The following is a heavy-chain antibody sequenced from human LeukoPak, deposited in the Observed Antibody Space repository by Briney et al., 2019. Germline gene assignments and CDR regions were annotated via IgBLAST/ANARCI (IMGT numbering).Heavy chain of an antibody. V-gene: IGHV1-2*02. Sequence: GASVKVSCKASGYTFTGYYMHWVRQAPGQGLEWMGWINPNSGGTNYAQKFQGRVTMTRDTSISTAYMELSRLRSDGTAVYYCARDLEWELLPYYYYGMDVWGQGTTVTVSS. CDR1: GYTFTGYY. CDR3: ARDLEWELLPYYYYGMDV. CDR2: INPNSGGT. J-gene: IGHJ6*02. D-gene: IGHD1-26*01.